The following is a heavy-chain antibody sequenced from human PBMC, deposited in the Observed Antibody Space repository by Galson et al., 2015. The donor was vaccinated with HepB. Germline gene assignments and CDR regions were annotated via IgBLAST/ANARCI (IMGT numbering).Heavy chain of an antibody. J-gene: IGHJ4*02. V-gene: IGHV1-69*13. CDR1: GVTFSNYA. D-gene: IGHD3-22*01. CDR3: ARQHDISGYYAY. CDR2: INPLFGSA. Sequence: SVKVSCKASGVTFSNYAISWLRQAPGQGLEWMGGINPLFGSANYAQKLQCKVTITADESTSATYMELSSLRSEDTALYYCARQHDISGYYAYWRQGTLVTVAS.